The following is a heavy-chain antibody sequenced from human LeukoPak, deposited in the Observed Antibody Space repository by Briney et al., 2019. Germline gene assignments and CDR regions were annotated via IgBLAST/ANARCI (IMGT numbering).Heavy chain of an antibody. Sequence: SETLSLTCTVSGYSISSGYYWGWIRQPPGKGLEWIGSIYHSGSTYYNPSLKSRVTISVDTSKNQFSLKLSSVTAADTAVYYCARESYGSGSYYGYWGQGTLVTVSS. CDR3: ARESYGSGSYYGY. CDR1: GYSISSGYY. D-gene: IGHD3-10*01. J-gene: IGHJ4*02. CDR2: IYHSGST. V-gene: IGHV4-38-2*02.